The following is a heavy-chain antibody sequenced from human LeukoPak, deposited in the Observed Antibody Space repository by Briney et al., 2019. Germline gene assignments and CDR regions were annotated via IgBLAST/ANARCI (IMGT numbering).Heavy chain of an antibody. CDR2: ISSSSSNI. J-gene: IGHJ4*02. V-gene: IGHV3-48*03. Sequence: PPGRSLRLSCAASGFTFRSYEMNWVRQAPGKGLEWVSYISSSSSNIYYADSVKGRFTISRDNAKNSLYLQMNSLRVEDTAVYYCARSEVTTITVDYWGQGALVTVSS. CDR1: GFTFRSYE. CDR3: ARSEVTTITVDY. D-gene: IGHD5-24*01.